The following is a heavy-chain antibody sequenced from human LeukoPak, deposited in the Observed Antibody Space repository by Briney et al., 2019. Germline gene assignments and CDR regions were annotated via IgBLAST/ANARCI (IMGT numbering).Heavy chain of an antibody. CDR2: ISYDGNT. CDR3: AGQDRCYFDY. D-gene: IGHD2-8*01. J-gene: IGHJ4*02. Sequence: PSETLSLTCTVSGGSVSSYFWSWIRQPPGKGLEWIGYISYDGNTNYNPSLKSRVTLSVDTSKNQFSLKLSSVTAADTAVYYCAGQDRCYFDYWGQGTLVTVSS. CDR1: GGSVSSYF. V-gene: IGHV4-59*08.